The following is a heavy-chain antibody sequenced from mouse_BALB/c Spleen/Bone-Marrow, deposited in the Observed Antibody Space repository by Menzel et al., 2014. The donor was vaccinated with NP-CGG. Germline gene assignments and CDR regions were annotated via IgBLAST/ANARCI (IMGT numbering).Heavy chain of an antibody. CDR2: ISSGGSYT. D-gene: IGHD2-4*01. CDR3: ARHGITRLLDY. Sequence: EVMLVESGGGLVKPGGSLKLSCAASGFTFSSYAMSWVRQTPEKRLEWVATISSGGSYTYYPDSVKGRFTISRDNAKNTLYLQMSSPRSEDTAMYYCARHGITRLLDYWGQGTTLTVSS. V-gene: IGHV5-9-1*01. CDR1: GFTFSSYA. J-gene: IGHJ2*01.